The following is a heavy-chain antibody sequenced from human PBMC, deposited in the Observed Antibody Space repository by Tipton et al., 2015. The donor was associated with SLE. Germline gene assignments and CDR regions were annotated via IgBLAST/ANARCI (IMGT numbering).Heavy chain of an antibody. J-gene: IGHJ3*02. Sequence: TLSLTCTVSGGSISGYYWSWIRQPPGKGLEWIGYIYYSGSTNYNPSLKSRVTISVDTSKNQFSLKLSSVTAADTAVYYCARRSSSGWYDSDAFDIWGQGTMVTVSS. D-gene: IGHD6-19*01. CDR2: IYYSGST. V-gene: IGHV4-59*07. CDR3: ARRSSSGWYDSDAFDI. CDR1: GGSISGYY.